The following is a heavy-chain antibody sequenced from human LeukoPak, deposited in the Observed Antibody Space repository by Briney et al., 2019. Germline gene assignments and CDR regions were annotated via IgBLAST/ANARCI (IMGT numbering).Heavy chain of an antibody. J-gene: IGHJ6*02. CDR1: GGSISNYY. CDR2: IYYSGST. Sequence: PSETLSLTCTVSGGSISNYYWNWIRQPPGKGLEWIGYIYYSGSTNYNPSLKSRVTISVDTSKNQFSLKLSSMTAADTAVYYCARSDCSTTSCVAYYGMDVGGQGTTVTVSS. D-gene: IGHD2-2*01. V-gene: IGHV4-59*08. CDR3: ARSDCSTTSCVAYYGMDV.